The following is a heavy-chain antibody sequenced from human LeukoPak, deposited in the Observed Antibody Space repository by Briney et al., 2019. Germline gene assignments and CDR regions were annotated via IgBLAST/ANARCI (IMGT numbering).Heavy chain of an antibody. J-gene: IGHJ4*02. CDR2: ISGSDDNT. Sequence: GGSLRLSCAASGFTFSSYSMNWVRQAPGKGLEWVSTISGSDDNTYYADSVKGRFTISRDNSKNTLFLQMNSLRAEDTAVYYCAKEGEHLWIFDYWGQGTLVTVSS. V-gene: IGHV3-23*01. D-gene: IGHD5-18*01. CDR3: AKEGEHLWIFDY. CDR1: GFTFSSYS.